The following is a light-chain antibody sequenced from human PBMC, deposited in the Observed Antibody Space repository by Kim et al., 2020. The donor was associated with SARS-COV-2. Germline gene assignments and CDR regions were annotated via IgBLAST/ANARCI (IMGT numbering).Light chain of an antibody. CDR2: AAS. Sequence: DIQMTHSPSSLSASVGDRVTITCRTSQTITSHLNWYQQKPGRAPKLLISAASTLQGGVPSRCSGSGSETDFTLTISSLQPEDFATYCCQQSYITPFTFGPGTKVDSK. CDR3: QQSYITPFT. V-gene: IGKV1-39*01. CDR1: QTITSH. J-gene: IGKJ3*01.